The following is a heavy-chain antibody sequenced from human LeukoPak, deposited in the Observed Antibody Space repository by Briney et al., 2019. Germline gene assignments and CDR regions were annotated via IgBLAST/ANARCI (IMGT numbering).Heavy chain of an antibody. V-gene: IGHV3-73*01. CDR3: TRLIAAAGKD. Sequence: GGSLRLSCAASGXTFSGSAMHWVRQASGKGREWVGRIRSKANSYATAYAASVKGRFTISRDDSKNTAYLQMNSLKTEDTAVYYCTRLIAAAGKDWGQGTPVTVSS. CDR2: IRSKANSYAT. CDR1: GXTFSGSA. D-gene: IGHD6-13*01. J-gene: IGHJ4*02.